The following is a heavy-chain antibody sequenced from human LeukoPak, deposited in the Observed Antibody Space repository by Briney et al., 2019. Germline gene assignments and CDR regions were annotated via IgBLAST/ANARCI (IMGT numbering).Heavy chain of an antibody. V-gene: IGHV3-7*01. CDR3: AREIREGLRFLDNYYMDV. CDR2: IKQDGSEK. D-gene: IGHD3-3*01. J-gene: IGHJ6*03. CDR1: GFTFSNYW. Sequence: GGSLRLSCAASGFTFSNYWMSWVRQAPGKGLEWVANIKQDGSEKYYVDSVKGRFTISRDNAQNSLYLQMNSLRAEDTAVYYCAREIREGLRFLDNYYMDVWGKGTTVTVSS.